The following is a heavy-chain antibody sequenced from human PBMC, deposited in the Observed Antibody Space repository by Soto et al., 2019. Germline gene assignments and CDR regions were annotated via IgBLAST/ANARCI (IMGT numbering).Heavy chain of an antibody. CDR1: GFTFSTHS. Sequence: GGSLRLSCAASGFTFSTHSMHWVRQAPGKGLEWVATVSYDGIKKDYADSVKGRFTISRDNSKNMVFLQMNSLRPEETAVYYCARDLLDSSGRDDYYYYGMDVWGQGTTVTVSS. J-gene: IGHJ6*02. V-gene: IGHV3-30-3*01. CDR3: ARDLLDSSGRDDYYYYGMDV. D-gene: IGHD6-19*01. CDR2: VSYDGIKK.